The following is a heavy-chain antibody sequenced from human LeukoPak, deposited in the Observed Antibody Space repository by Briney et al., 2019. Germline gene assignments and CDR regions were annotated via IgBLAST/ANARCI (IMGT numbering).Heavy chain of an antibody. D-gene: IGHD6-13*01. Sequence: PGGSLRLSCAASGFTFSSYSMNWVRQAPGKGLECVSSISSSSSSIYYADSVKGRFTISRDDAKNSLYLQMNSLRAEDTAVYYCARTATDTGEFDYWGQGTLVTVSS. CDR3: ARTATDTGEFDY. CDR2: ISSSSSSI. V-gene: IGHV3-21*01. J-gene: IGHJ4*02. CDR1: GFTFSSYS.